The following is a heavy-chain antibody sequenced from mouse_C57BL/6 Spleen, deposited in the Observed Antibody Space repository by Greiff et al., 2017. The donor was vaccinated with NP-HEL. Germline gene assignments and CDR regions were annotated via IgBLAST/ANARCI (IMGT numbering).Heavy chain of an antibody. Sequence: VQLQQPGAELVKPGASVKLSCKASGYTFTSYWMHWVKQRPGQGLEWIGMIHPNSGSTNYTEKFKSKATLTVDKSSSTAYMQLSSLTCEDSAVYYCARSGGGYSFDYWGQGTTLTVSS. CDR1: GYTFTSYW. CDR3: ARSGGGYSFDY. V-gene: IGHV1-64*01. J-gene: IGHJ2*01. CDR2: IHPNSGST. D-gene: IGHD1-1*02.